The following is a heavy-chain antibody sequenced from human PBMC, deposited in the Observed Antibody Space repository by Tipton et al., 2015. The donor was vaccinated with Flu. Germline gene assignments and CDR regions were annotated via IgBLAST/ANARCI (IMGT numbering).Heavy chain of an antibody. D-gene: IGHD4-17*01. CDR1: VGSMSGGIFY. J-gene: IGHJ4*02. Sequence: LRLSCDVSVGSMSGGIFYWSWIRLPAGRGLEWIGRIYASGHTNYDPSLGGRATVSIDTSAQQFSLKVNSVTAADTAVYFCARGRDFGDYFDSWGQGTLVTVS. CDR3: ARGRDFGDYFDS. CDR2: IYASGHT. V-gene: IGHV4-61*02.